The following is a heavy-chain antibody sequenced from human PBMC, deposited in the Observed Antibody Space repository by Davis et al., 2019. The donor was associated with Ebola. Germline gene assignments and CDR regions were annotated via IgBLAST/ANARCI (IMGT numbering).Heavy chain of an antibody. CDR2: ISSCSSYT. CDR1: GFTFSDYY. D-gene: IGHD3-9*01. V-gene: IGHV3-11*05. J-gene: IGHJ5*02. Sequence: GESLKISCASSGFTFSDYYMSWLRQAPGKGLEWVSYISSCSSYTNYADSVKGRFTISRDNAKNSLYLQMNSLRAEDTALYHCARVNAVTGYSRFDPWGQGTLVTVSS. CDR3: ARVNAVTGYSRFDP.